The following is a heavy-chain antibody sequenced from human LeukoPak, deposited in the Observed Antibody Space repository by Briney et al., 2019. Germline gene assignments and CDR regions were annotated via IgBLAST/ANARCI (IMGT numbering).Heavy chain of an antibody. CDR1: GGSFSGYY. D-gene: IGHD2-2*01. J-gene: IGHJ5*02. Sequence: SETLSLTCAVYGGSFSGYYWSWIRQPPGKGLEWIGEIDHSGSTNYNPSLKSRVTISVDTSKNQFSLKLSSVTAADTAVYYCARMESVVPAAGSWFDPWGQGTLVTVSS. CDR2: IDHSGST. CDR3: ARMESVVPAAGSWFDP. V-gene: IGHV4-34*01.